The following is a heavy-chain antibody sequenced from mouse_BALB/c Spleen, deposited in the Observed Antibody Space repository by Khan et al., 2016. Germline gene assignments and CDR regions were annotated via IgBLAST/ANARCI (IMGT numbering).Heavy chain of an antibody. Sequence: EVQLVETGGGLVQPKGSLKLSCAASGFTFNTYAMHWVCQAPGKGLEWVARIRSKSNNYATYYADSVKDRFTISRDDSQSMLYLQMNNLKTEDTAMYYCVREGNYGIYYAMDYWGQGTSVTVSS. CDR3: VREGNYGIYYAMDY. V-gene: IGHV10-3*03. CDR2: IRSKSNNYAT. CDR1: GFTFNTYA. J-gene: IGHJ4*01. D-gene: IGHD2-1*01.